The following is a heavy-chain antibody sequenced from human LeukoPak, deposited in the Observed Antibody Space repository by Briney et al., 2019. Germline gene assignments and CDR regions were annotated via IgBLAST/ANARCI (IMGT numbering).Heavy chain of an antibody. V-gene: IGHV4-39*01. D-gene: IGHD2-2*01. CDR1: GGSISSSSYY. Sequence: SETLSLTCTVSGGSISSSSYYWGWLRQPPGTGLEWIGSIYYSGSTYYNPSLKSRVTISVDTSRNQFSLKLSSVTAADTAVYYCARHSVIVVVPAARFDHWGQGTLVTVSS. CDR3: ARHSVIVVVPAARFDH. CDR2: IYYSGST. J-gene: IGHJ5*02.